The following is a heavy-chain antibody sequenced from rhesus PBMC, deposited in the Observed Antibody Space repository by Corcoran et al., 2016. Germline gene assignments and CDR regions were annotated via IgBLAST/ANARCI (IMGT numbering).Heavy chain of an antibody. J-gene: IGHJ1*01. CDR3: ARDGGSSGWSSRYFEF. CDR1: GYSISSGYG. V-gene: IGHV4-127*01. CDR2: IGGSRGST. D-gene: IGHD6S26*01. Sequence: QVQLQESGPGLVKPSETLSLTCAVSGYSISSGYGWSWIRQPPGKGLEWIGYIGGSRGSTNYNPSLKSRVTISKDTSKNQFSLKLSSVTAADTAVYYCARDGGSSGWSSRYFEFWGLGALVTVSS.